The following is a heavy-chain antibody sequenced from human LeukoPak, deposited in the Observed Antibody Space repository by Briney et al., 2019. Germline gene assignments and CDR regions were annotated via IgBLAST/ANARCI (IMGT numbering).Heavy chain of an antibody. V-gene: IGHV4-34*01. CDR3: ARGRPDAFDI. CDR2: INHSGST. J-gene: IGHJ3*02. CDR1: GGSFSGYC. Sequence: PSETLSLTCAVYGGSFSGYCWSWIRQPPGKGLEWIGEINHSGSTNYNPSLKSRVTISVDTSKNQFSLKLSSVTAADTAVYYCARGRPDAFDIWGQGTMVTVSS.